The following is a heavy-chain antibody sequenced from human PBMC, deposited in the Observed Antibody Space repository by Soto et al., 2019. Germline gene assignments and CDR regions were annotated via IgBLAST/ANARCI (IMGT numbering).Heavy chain of an antibody. Sequence: GGSLRLSCAASGFTFSSYAMSWVRQAPGKGLEWVSAISGSGGSTYYADSVKGRFTISRDNSKNTLYLQMNSLRAEDTAVYYCFSSVCRLRGYRGTSCLDNDAFDIWGQGTMVTVSS. V-gene: IGHV3-23*01. CDR2: ISGSGGST. D-gene: IGHD2-2*01. J-gene: IGHJ3*02. CDR1: GFTFSSYA. CDR3: FSSVCRLRGYRGTSCLDNDAFDI.